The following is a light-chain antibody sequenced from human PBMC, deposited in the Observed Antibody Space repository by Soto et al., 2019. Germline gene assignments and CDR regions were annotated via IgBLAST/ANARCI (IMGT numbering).Light chain of an antibody. V-gene: IGLV2-8*01. Sequence: QSALTQPPSASGSPGQSVTISCTGTSSDVGDFNYVSWYQQHPGKAPKLMIYEVSKRPSGVPDRFSGSKSGNTASLTVSGLQAEDEADYCCSSYAGSNNLVFGGGTKVTVL. CDR1: SSDVGDFNY. CDR3: SSYAGSNNLV. CDR2: EVS. J-gene: IGLJ2*01.